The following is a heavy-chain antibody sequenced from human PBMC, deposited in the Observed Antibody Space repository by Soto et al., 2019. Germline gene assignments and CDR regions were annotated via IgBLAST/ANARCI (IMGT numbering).Heavy chain of an antibody. V-gene: IGHV4-59*01. CDR1: GGSISSYY. CDR3: ARARRDYDSSDYYYVYWFDP. CDR2: IYYSGST. D-gene: IGHD3-22*01. Sequence: PEETLSLTCTISGGSISSYYWSWIRQPPGKGLEWIGYIYYSGSTNYNPSLKSRVTISVDTSKNQFSLKLSSVTAADTAVYYCARARRDYDSSDYYYVYWFDPWGQGTLVTVS. J-gene: IGHJ5*02.